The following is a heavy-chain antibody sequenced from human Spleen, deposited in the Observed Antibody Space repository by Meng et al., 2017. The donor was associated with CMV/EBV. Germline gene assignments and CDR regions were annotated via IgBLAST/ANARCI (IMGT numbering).Heavy chain of an antibody. D-gene: IGHD6-6*01. CDR2: ISGRGGSA. V-gene: IGHV3-23*01. CDR1: GLTFISYA. J-gene: IGHJ3*02. Sequence: GESLKISCAASGLTFISYAMSWVRQAPGKGLEWVSAISGRGGSAFYADSVRGRFTISRDNSKSTLYLQMNSLRAEDTAVYYCAARTRDAFDIWGQGTMVTVS. CDR3: AARTRDAFDI.